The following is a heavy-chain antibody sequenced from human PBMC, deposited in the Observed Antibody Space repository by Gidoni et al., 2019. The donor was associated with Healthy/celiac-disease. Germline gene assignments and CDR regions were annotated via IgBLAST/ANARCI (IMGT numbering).Heavy chain of an antibody. CDR1: GGSFSGYY. Sequence: QVQLQQWGAGLLKPSETLSLTCAVYGGSFSGYYWRWTRQPPGKGLEWIGEINHSGSTNYNPSLKSRVTISVDTSKNQFSLKLSSVTAADTAVYYCARDGDGPNRGFDYWGQGTLVTVSS. CDR2: INHSGST. D-gene: IGHD3-10*01. J-gene: IGHJ4*02. V-gene: IGHV4-34*01. CDR3: ARDGDGPNRGFDY.